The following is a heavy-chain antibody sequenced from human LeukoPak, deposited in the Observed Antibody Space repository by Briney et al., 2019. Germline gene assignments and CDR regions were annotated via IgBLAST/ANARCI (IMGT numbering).Heavy chain of an antibody. CDR2: IYSGGST. CDR1: GFTVSSNY. J-gene: IGHJ4*02. CDR3: ARELGGAAAETR. D-gene: IGHD6-13*01. V-gene: IGHV3-53*01. Sequence: GGSLRLSCAASGFTVSSNYMSWVRQAPGKGLEWVSVIYSGGSTYYADSVKGRFTISRDNSKNTLYLQMNSLRAEDTAVYYCARELGGAAAETRGGQGTLVTVSS.